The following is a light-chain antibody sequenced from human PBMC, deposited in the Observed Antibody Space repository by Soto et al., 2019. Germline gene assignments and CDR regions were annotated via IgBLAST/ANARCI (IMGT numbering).Light chain of an antibody. Sequence: EIVLTQSPGTMSVSPGERATLSCRASQSVTSSSLAWYQQTPGQAHRLLIYGASSMASGIPHRFSGSGSGTDFTLTISRLEPEDFAVYYCQQHSSSPPAYTFGQGTKLEIQ. CDR1: QSVTSSS. J-gene: IGKJ2*01. CDR2: GAS. V-gene: IGKV3-20*01. CDR3: QQHSSSPPAYT.